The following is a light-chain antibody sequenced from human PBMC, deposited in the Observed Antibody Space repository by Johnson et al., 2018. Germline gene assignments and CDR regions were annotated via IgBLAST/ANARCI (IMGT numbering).Light chain of an antibody. Sequence: QSVLTQPPSVSAAPGQKVTISCSGSSSNIGNNYVSWYQQLPGTAPKLLIYENNKRPSGIPDRFSGSKSGTSATLGITGLQTGDGADYYCGTWYSSLSAGNVFGTGTKVTVL. CDR2: ENN. CDR3: GTWYSSLSAGNV. J-gene: IGLJ1*01. V-gene: IGLV1-51*02. CDR1: SSNIGNNY.